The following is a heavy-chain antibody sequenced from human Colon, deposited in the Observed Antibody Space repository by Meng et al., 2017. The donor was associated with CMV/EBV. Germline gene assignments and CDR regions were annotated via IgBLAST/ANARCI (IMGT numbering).Heavy chain of an antibody. CDR3: ARDRDFWRGQHGEFKH. V-gene: IGHV3-20*04. Sequence: GESLKISCRGSGFTFGDYGMSWVRQVPGKGLEWVSGIGWNGNTKGYADSVRGRFIISRDDAQNSLYLNMSSLTVDDTALYYCARDRDFWRGQHGEFKHWGQGTLVTVSS. J-gene: IGHJ4*02. D-gene: IGHD3-3*01. CDR1: GFTFGDYG. CDR2: IGWNGNTK.